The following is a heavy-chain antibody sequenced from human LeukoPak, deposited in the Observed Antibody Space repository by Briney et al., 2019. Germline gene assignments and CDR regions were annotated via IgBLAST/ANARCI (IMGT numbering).Heavy chain of an antibody. CDR2: ISSSGSTI. CDR3: ARDQGQLDYYDSSGGGY. V-gene: IGHV3-48*03. J-gene: IGHJ4*02. Sequence: GGSLRLSCAASGFTFSSYEMNWVRQAPGKGLEWVSYISSSGSTIYYVDSVKGRFTISRDNAKNSLYLQMNSLRAEDTAVYYCARDQGQLDYYDSSGGGYWGQGTLVTVSS. D-gene: IGHD3-22*01. CDR1: GFTFSSYE.